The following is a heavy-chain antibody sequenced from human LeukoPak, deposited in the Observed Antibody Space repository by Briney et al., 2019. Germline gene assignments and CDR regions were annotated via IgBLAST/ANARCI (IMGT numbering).Heavy chain of an antibody. D-gene: IGHD1-26*01. CDR3: ARDLAAGGQVGLDY. CDR1: GGSISSYY. CDR2: IYYSGST. J-gene: IGHJ4*02. Sequence: SETLSLTCTVSGGSISSYYWSWIRQPPGKGLEWIGYIYYSGSTNYNPSLKSRVTISVDTSKNQFSLKLSSVTAADTAVYYCARDLAAGGQVGLDYWGQGTLVTVSS. V-gene: IGHV4-59*01.